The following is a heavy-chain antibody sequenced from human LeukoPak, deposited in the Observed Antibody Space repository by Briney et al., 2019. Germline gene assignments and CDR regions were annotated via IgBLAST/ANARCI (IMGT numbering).Heavy chain of an antibody. V-gene: IGHV4-39*01. J-gene: IGHJ5*02. CDR1: GGSISGTYY. Sequence: SETLSLTCTVSGGSISGTYYWGWIRQPPGKGLEWIGSIYYSGSTYYNPSLKSRVTISADTSKNQFSLKLSSVTAADTAVYYCARPKDDYGDYHNWFDPWGQGTLVTVSS. CDR3: ARPKDDYGDYHNWFDP. CDR2: IYYSGST. D-gene: IGHD4-17*01.